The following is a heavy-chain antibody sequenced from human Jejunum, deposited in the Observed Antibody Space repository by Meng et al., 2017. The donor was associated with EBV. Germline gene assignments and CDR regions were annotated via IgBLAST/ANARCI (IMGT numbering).Heavy chain of an antibody. D-gene: IGHD3-22*01. J-gene: IGHJ4*02. CDR3: ARVVDYYERSGYPDF. CDR1: GGSVSTASYY. CDR2: IYYSGNT. V-gene: IGHV4-61*01. Sequence: QGQLRRPVPVLVKPSENLSLTCTVSGGSVSTASYYWSWIRQSPGKGLEWIGYIYYSGNTNYNPSLKSRATITVDTSKNQFSLKLSSVTAADTAVYYCARVVDYYERSGYPDFWGQGTLVTVSS.